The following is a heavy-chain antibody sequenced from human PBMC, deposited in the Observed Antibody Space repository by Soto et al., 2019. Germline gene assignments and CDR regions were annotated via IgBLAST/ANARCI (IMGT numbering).Heavy chain of an antibody. CDR3: AHYDSSGYYFDY. Sequence: SETLSLTCAVYGGSFSSYYWGWIRQPPGKGLEWIGSIYYSGSTYYNPSLKSRVTISVDTSKNQFSLKLSSVTAADTAVYYCAHYDSSGYYFDYWGQGTLVTVSS. D-gene: IGHD3-22*01. V-gene: IGHV4-39*07. CDR1: GGSFSSYY. J-gene: IGHJ4*02. CDR2: IYYSGST.